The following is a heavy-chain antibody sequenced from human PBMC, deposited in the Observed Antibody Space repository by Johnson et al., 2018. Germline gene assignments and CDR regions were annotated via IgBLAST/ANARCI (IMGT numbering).Heavy chain of an antibody. Sequence: QVQLVESGGGVVQPGRSLRLSCAASGFTFSSYGMHWVRKAPGKGLEWVAVISYDGSNKYYADSVKGRFTLSRDNYKNTLYLQMNSVRAEDTAVYYCAKDGGHGYCSGGTCYYGMDVWGQGTTVTVSS. CDR1: GFTFSSYG. V-gene: IGHV3-30*18. CDR3: AKDGGHGYCSGGTCYYGMDV. J-gene: IGHJ6*02. D-gene: IGHD2-15*01. CDR2: ISYDGSNK.